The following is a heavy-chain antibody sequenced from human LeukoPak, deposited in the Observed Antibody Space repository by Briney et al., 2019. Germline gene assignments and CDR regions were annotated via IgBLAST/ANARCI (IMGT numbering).Heavy chain of an antibody. D-gene: IGHD3-10*01. CDR2: ISSSSSTI. V-gene: IGHV3-48*02. Sequence: GGSLRLSCAASGFTFSSYSMNWVRQAPGKGLEWVSYISSSSSTIYYADSVKGRFTISRDNAKNSLYLQMNSLRDEDTAVYYCAKLTSASGAYGVDVWGQGTTVTVSS. CDR1: GFTFSSYS. J-gene: IGHJ6*02. CDR3: AKLTSASGAYGVDV.